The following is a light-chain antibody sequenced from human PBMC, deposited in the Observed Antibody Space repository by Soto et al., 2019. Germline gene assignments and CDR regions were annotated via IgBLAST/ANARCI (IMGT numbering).Light chain of an antibody. CDR3: CSYAGGSIYVL. Sequence: QSALTQPASVSGSPGQSITISCTGTSGDVGSFNLVSWYQHHPGKAPNLIISEVSKRPSGVSNRFSGSKSGNTASLTISGLQAEDEADYYCCSYAGGSIYVLFGGGTKLTVL. CDR1: SGDVGSFNL. J-gene: IGLJ2*01. CDR2: EVS. V-gene: IGLV2-23*02.